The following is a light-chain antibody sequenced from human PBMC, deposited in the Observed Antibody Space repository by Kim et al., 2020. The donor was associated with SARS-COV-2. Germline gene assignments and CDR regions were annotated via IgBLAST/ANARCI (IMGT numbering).Light chain of an antibody. CDR1: RSVNTF. J-gene: IGKJ4*01. V-gene: IGKV3-11*01. CDR3: HHRSDWPLT. Sequence: EIVLTQSPATLSLSPGERVTLSCRASRSVNTFLAWYQQKPGQSPRLLIYDASNRATGIPARFSGSGSGTDFTLTISSLEPEDFAVYYCHHRSDWPLTFGGGTKVDIK. CDR2: DAS.